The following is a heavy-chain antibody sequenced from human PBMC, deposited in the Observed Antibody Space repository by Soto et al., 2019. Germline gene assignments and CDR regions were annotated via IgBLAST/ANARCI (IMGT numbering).Heavy chain of an antibody. J-gene: IGHJ5*02. V-gene: IGHV3-15*01. CDR1: GFTFSNAW. Sequence: EVQLVESGGGLVKPGGSLRLSCAASGFTFSNAWMSWVRQAPGTGLEWVGRIKSKTDGGTTDYAAPVKGRFTISRDDSKNTLYLQMNSLKTEDTAVYYCTTDQRYYDFWSGYSAWGQGTLVTVSS. CDR2: IKSKTDGGTT. D-gene: IGHD3-3*01. CDR3: TTDQRYYDFWSGYSA.